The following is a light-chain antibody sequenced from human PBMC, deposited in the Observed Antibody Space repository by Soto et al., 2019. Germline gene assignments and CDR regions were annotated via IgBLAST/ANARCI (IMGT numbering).Light chain of an antibody. Sequence: DIQMTQSPSSLAASVGERVTITCRASQNIHSFLNWYQQKPGKAPQVLIYGGSALQSGVPSRFSGSGAGTDFTLTISSLKPEDFASYFCQQSYNIPFTFGPGTRVDI. CDR1: QNIHSF. CDR2: GGS. J-gene: IGKJ3*01. CDR3: QQSYNIPFT. V-gene: IGKV1-39*01.